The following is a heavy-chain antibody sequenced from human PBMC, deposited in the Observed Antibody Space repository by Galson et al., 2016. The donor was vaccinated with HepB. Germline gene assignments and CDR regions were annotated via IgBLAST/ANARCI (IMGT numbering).Heavy chain of an antibody. V-gene: IGHV6-1*01. Sequence: CAISGDSVSNYSVGWNWFRQSPSRGLEWLGRTYYRSKWYNEYALSVKGRISIDPDTARNHFSLQLHPVNSVDTAVYYCARGRSGWYLNWFDPWGQGTLVTVSS. CDR3: ARGRSGWYLNWFDP. D-gene: IGHD6-19*01. CDR1: GDSVSNYSVG. J-gene: IGHJ5*02. CDR2: TYYRSKWYN.